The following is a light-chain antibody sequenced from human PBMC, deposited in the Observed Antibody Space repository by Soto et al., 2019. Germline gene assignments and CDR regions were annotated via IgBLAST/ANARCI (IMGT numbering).Light chain of an antibody. CDR2: EVS. CDR3: CSYAGSSYV. CDR1: SSDVGRNNL. J-gene: IGLJ1*01. Sequence: QSALTQPASVSGSPGQSITISCTGTSSDVGRNNLVSWYQQHSGKAHKLMIYEVSKRPSGFSNRFSGSKSGNTASLTFSGLQAEDEADYYCCSYAGSSYVFGTGTKVTVL. V-gene: IGLV2-23*02.